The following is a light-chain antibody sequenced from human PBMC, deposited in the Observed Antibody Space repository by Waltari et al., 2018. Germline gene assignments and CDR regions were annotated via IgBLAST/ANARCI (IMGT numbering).Light chain of an antibody. V-gene: IGLV3-10*01. Sequence: SYELTQTPSVSVSPGPTARITCSGHELPRKYSYWFQQKSGQAPRLVIYEDTKRPSGIPGRFSGSSSGTVATLTISGAQVDDEADYYCYSSDSTGLRVFGGGTTVVVL. CDR3: YSSDSTGLRV. J-gene: IGLJ1*01. CDR1: ELPRKY. CDR2: EDT.